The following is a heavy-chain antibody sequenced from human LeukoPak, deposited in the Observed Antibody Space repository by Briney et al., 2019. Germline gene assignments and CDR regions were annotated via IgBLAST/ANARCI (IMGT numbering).Heavy chain of an antibody. J-gene: IGHJ4*02. CDR2: IKQDETWK. Sequence: GGSLRLSCAASGFTFNSYWMSWVRQAPGKGLEWVANIKQDETWKYYVDSVKGRFSISRDNAKNSLYLQMNSLRAEETAVYFCARVGGSWELILWGQGTLVTVS. CDR1: GFTFNSYW. D-gene: IGHD2-15*01. CDR3: ARVGGSWELIL. V-gene: IGHV3-7*01.